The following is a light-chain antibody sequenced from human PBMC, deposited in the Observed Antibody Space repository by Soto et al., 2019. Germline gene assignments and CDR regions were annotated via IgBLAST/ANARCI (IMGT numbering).Light chain of an antibody. J-gene: IGKJ1*01. V-gene: IGKV3-20*01. CDR2: GAS. Sequence: EIVLTQSPGTLSLSPGDRATLSCRASQSVSSSYLAWYQQKPGQAPRLLIYGASSRATGIPDRFSGSGSGKDFTLTISRLEPEDFAVYYCQHYGSSSWTFGQGTKVEVK. CDR1: QSVSSSY. CDR3: QHYGSSSWT.